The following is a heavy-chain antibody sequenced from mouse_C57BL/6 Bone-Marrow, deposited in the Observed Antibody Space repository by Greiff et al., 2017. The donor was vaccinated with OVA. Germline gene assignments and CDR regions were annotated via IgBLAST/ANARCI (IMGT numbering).Heavy chain of an antibody. V-gene: IGHV1-66*01. CDR2: IYPGSGNP. Sequence: VQLQQSGPELVKPGASVKISCKASGYSFTSYYIHWVKQRPGQGLEWIGWIYPGSGNPKYNEKFKGKATLTADTSSSTAYMQLSSLTSEDSAVYYCARYWGVVDWYFDVWGTGTTVTVSS. CDR3: ARYWGVVDWYFDV. D-gene: IGHD1-1*01. CDR1: GYSFTSYY. J-gene: IGHJ1*03.